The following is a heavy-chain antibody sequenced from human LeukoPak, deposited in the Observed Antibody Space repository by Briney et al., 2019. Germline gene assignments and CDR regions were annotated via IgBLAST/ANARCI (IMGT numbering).Heavy chain of an antibody. Sequence: GGSLRLSCAASGFTFSSYEMNWVRQAPGKGLGLEWVSYISSSGSTIYYADSVKGRFTISRDNAKNSLYLQMNSLRAEDTAVYYCAREGDLNAFDIWGQGTMVTVSS. V-gene: IGHV3-48*03. CDR2: ISSSGSTI. J-gene: IGHJ3*02. CDR3: AREGDLNAFDI. CDR1: GFTFSSYE. D-gene: IGHD3-10*01.